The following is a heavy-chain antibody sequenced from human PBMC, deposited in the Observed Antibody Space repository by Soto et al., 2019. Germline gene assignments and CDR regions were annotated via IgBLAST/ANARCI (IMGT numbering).Heavy chain of an antibody. J-gene: IGHJ3*02. D-gene: IGHD3-3*01. V-gene: IGHV4-38-2*01. Sequence: SETMSLTCAVSGYSISSGLYWGWIRQPPGKGLEWIANIYHNGFTYYNPSLKSRVTLSVDMSKNHFSLKLRSVAAADTAVYYCARMDDFWSGSSAFDIWGQGTMVTVSS. CDR3: ARMDDFWSGSSAFDI. CDR1: GYSISSGLY. CDR2: IYHNGFT.